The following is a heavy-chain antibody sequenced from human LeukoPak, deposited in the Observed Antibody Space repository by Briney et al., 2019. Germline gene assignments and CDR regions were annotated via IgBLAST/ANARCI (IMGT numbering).Heavy chain of an antibody. CDR1: GFSFSNYW. V-gene: IGHV3-7*01. J-gene: IGHJ4*02. CDR2: IKQDGGEK. Sequence: GGSLRLSCAASGFSFSNYWMSWVRQAPGRGLEWVANIKQDGGEKYYVDSVKGRFTISRDNAKNSLYLQMNSLRAEDTAVYYCARERYFDWLNFDYWGQGTLVTVSS. D-gene: IGHD3-9*01. CDR3: ARERYFDWLNFDY.